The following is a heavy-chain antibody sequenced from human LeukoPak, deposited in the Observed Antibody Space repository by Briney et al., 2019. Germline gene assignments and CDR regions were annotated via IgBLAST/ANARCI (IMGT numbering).Heavy chain of an antibody. V-gene: IGHV1-2*02. Sequence: ASVEVSCKASAYTFTRYYMHWARQAPGQGLEWMGWINPNSGGTNYAQKFQGRVTMTRDTSISTAYRELSRLRSDDTAVYYCAIIASLDIWGQGTMVTVSS. CDR1: AYTFTRYY. CDR2: INPNSGGT. J-gene: IGHJ3*02. CDR3: AIIASLDI. D-gene: IGHD2/OR15-2a*01.